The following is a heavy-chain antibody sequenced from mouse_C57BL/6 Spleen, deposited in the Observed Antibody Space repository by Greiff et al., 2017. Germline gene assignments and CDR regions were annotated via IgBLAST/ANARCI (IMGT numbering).Heavy chain of an antibody. D-gene: IGHD2-4*01. CDR3: TIYDYDDWFAY. CDR1: GYTFTSYW. J-gene: IGHJ3*01. V-gene: IGHV1-5*01. Sequence: VQLQQSGTVLARPGASVKMSCKTSGYTFTSYWMHWVKQRPGQGLEWIGAIYPGNSDTSYNQKFKGKAKLTAVTSASTAYMELSSLTNEDSAVYYCTIYDYDDWFAYWGQGTLFTVSA. CDR2: IYPGNSDT.